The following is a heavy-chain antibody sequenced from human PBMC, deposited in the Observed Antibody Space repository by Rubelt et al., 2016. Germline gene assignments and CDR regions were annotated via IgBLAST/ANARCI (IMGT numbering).Heavy chain of an antibody. CDR3: ARDVQWVYRGTDY. CDR2: ISSSSTYM. D-gene: IGHD1-1*01. CDR1: GFAFDTYK. Sequence: EVQLLESGGGLVQPGGSLRLSCAASGFAFDTYKMNWIRQAPGKGLEWVSSISSSSTYMYYADSVKGRFTLSRDDAKNSLYLQMNSLRAEDTAVYYCARDVQWVYRGTDYWGQGTLVTVSS. J-gene: IGHJ4*02. V-gene: IGHV3-21*01.